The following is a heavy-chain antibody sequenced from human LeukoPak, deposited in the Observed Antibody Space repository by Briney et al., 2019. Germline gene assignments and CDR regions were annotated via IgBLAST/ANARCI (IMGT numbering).Heavy chain of an antibody. CDR3: ARDPVGMVPDY. J-gene: IGHJ4*02. CDR1: GFTSIDYT. D-gene: IGHD3-10*01. CDR2: ISVSDDST. V-gene: IGHV3-23*01. Sequence: PGGSLRLSCAASGFTSIDYTMNWVRQSLGKGLEWVSGISVSDDSTYHADSVKGRFTISRDKSNNMLHLQMNSQRAEDTAVYYCARDPVGMVPDYWGQGTLVNGPS.